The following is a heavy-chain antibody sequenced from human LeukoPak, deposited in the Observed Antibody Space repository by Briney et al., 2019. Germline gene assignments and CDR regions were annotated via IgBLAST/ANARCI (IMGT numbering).Heavy chain of an antibody. V-gene: IGHV3-21*01. J-gene: IGHJ4*02. CDR2: ISSSSSYI. CDR3: ARETVRESDYGDYEEGTY. Sequence: GGSLRLSCAASGFTFSSYSMNWVRQAPGKGLEWVSSISSSSSYIYYADSVKGRFTISRDNAKNSLYLQMNSLRAEDTAVYYCARETVRESDYGDYEEGTYWGQGTLVTVSS. D-gene: IGHD4-17*01. CDR1: GFTFSSYS.